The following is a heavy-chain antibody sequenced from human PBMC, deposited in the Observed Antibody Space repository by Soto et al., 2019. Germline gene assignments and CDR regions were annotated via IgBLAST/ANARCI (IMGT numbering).Heavy chain of an antibody. Sequence: GSRRLYSPASGLPIGDCAMSRVRPAPGRGLEWVVFIIRKAYGGKTEYAGSVIGRFTISRDDSKSIAYLQMNSLKTEDTAVYYCTRSSYCTNGVCYTRDYYYGMDVWGQGTTVTVSS. J-gene: IGHJ6*02. CDR3: TRSSYCTNGVCYTRDYYYGMDV. CDR2: IIRKAYGGKT. CDR1: GLPIGDCA. D-gene: IGHD2-8*01. V-gene: IGHV3-49*04.